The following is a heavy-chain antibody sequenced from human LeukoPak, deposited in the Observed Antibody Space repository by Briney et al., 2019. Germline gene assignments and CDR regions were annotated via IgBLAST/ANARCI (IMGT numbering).Heavy chain of an antibody. CDR3: AIFKHHLRPDY. CDR1: GYNFTSYW. D-gene: IGHD3-3*01. Sequence: GESLKISCKGFGYNFTSYWIGWVRQMPGKGLEWMGIIYPDDSDTRYSPSFQGQVTISADKSISTAYLQWSSLKASDTAMYYCAIFKHHLRPDYWGQGTLATVSS. J-gene: IGHJ4*02. CDR2: IYPDDSDT. V-gene: IGHV5-51*01.